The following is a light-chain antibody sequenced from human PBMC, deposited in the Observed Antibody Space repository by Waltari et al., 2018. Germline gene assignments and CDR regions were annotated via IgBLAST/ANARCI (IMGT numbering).Light chain of an antibody. Sequence: SSELTQDPAVSVALGQTVTITCQGDSLRRFYASWYQQSPGQAPILIFYGQDKRPSGLPDRFAGSTSGDTASLTITGAQAEDEAYYYCHSRDTFSTSVFGGGTRLTV. CDR3: HSRDTFSTSV. V-gene: IGLV3-19*01. CDR2: GQD. J-gene: IGLJ2*01. CDR1: SLRRFY.